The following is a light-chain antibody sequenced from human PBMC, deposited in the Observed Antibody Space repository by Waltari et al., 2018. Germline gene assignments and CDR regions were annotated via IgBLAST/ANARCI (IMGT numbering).Light chain of an antibody. CDR2: SNN. V-gene: IGLV1-44*01. CDR1: NSNLGSNT. CDR3: SARDDSLNGWV. Sequence: QSVLTQPPSASGTPGQRVTISCSGSNSNLGSNTVNWYQHLPGTAPKLLIYSNNQRPSSVPDRCSGSKSGTSASLAISGLRSEDEADYYCSARDDSLNGWVFGGGTKLTVL. J-gene: IGLJ3*02.